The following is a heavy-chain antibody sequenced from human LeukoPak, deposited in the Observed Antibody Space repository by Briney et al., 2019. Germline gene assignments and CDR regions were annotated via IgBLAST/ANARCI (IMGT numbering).Heavy chain of an antibody. V-gene: IGHV3-23*01. D-gene: IGHD3-10*01. CDR3: AREQNIRGVIIIVDS. Sequence: GGSLRLSCAASGFTFARNTMTWVRQAPGKGLEWVSSISGSGSDTYYADSVKGRLTISRDNSKNTLYLEVNGLRADDTAVYYCAREQNIRGVIIIVDSWGQGTLVTVS. J-gene: IGHJ4*02. CDR1: GFTFARNT. CDR2: ISGSGSDT.